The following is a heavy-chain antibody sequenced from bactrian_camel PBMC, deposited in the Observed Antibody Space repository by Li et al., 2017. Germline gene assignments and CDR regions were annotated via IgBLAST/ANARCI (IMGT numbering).Heavy chain of an antibody. J-gene: IGHJ6*01. CDR1: GYTVVSGC. CDR3: AADRPALGRDGGCRFAY. V-gene: IGHV3S1*01. D-gene: IGHD2*01. CDR2: TGPSTT. Sequence: HVQLVESGGGSVQPGGSLRLSCVASGYTVVSGCMGWFRQTPGKEREEVAATGPSTTKYADSVKGRFTLSKDNDKNIQYLQMNSLKPEDTGMYYCAADRPALGRDGGCRFAYWGQGTQVTVS.